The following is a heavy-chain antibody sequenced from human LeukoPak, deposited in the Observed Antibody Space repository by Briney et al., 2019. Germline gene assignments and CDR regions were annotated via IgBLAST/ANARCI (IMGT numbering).Heavy chain of an antibody. CDR1: GGTFSRYA. CDR2: IIPIFGTA. Sequence: SVKVSCKASGGTFSRYAISWVRPAPGQGREWMGGIIPIFGTANYAQKFQGRVTITTDESTSTAYMELSSLRSEDTAVYYCAREPPQSSSGWYNWFDPWGQGTLVTVSS. D-gene: IGHD6-19*01. CDR3: AREPPQSSSGWYNWFDP. J-gene: IGHJ5*02. V-gene: IGHV1-69*05.